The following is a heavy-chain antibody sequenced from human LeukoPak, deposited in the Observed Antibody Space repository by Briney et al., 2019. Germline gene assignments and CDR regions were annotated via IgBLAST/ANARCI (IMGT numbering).Heavy chain of an antibody. Sequence: ASETLSLTCSVSGYSISSGYYWGWIRQPPGKGLEWIGSIYHSGTTYYNPSLNSRVTLSVDTSKDQFSLKLTSVTAADTSVYYCARGTGYSTSWVTYWGQGTLVTVSS. CDR3: ARGTGYSTSWVTY. CDR1: GYSISSGYY. CDR2: IYHSGTT. V-gene: IGHV4-38-2*02. J-gene: IGHJ4*02. D-gene: IGHD6-13*01.